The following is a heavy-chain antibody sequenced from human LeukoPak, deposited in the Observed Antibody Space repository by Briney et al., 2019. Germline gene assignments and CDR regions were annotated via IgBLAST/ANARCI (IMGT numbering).Heavy chain of an antibody. CDR3: AKDSRSLAAAGEVDY. CDR1: GFTFSSKS. CDR2: ISGNGVDT. D-gene: IGHD6-13*01. J-gene: IGHJ4*02. Sequence: TGGSLRLSCAASGFTFSSKSMTWVRQAPGKGLEWVSAISGNGVDTFYADSVKGRFTISRDNSRNTLYLQMNSLRAEDTAVYYCAKDSRSLAAAGEVDYWGQGTLVTVSS. V-gene: IGHV3-23*01.